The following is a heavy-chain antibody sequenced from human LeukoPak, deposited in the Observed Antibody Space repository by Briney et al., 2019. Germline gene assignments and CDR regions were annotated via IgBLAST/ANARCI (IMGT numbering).Heavy chain of an antibody. J-gene: IGHJ2*01. CDR1: GFSFNGYG. V-gene: IGHV3-73*01. D-gene: IGHD1-26*01. Sequence: GGSLRLSCEGSGFSFNGYGLHWVRQASGKGLEWIGRIRSKANYYATAYVESVKGRFIVSSDDSKRPAYLQMNDLKTEDTAVYYCTRSASVDIGGRPDFCYFDLWGRGTLVTVSS. CDR2: IRSKANYYAT. CDR3: TRSASVDIGGRPDFCYFDL.